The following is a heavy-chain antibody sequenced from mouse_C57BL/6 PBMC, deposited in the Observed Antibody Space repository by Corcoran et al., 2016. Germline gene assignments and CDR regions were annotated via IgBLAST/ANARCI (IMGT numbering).Heavy chain of an antibody. V-gene: IGHV1-18*01. J-gene: IGHJ3*01. CDR3: ARGIYYYGGWFAY. CDR2: INPNNGGT. CDR1: GYTFTDYN. Sequence: EVQLQQSGPELVKPGASVKIPCKASGYTFTDYNMDWVKQSHGKSLEWIGDINPNNGGTIYNQKFKGKATLTVDKSSSTAYMELRSLTSEDTAVYYCARGIYYYGGWFAYWGQGTLVTVSA. D-gene: IGHD1-1*01.